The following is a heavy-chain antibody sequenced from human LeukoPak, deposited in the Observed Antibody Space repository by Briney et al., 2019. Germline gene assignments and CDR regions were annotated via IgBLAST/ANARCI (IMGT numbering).Heavy chain of an antibody. CDR3: GRVSCGGNCYSLIGTFDI. D-gene: IGHD2-15*01. J-gene: IGHJ3*02. CDR2: ILPIFGTT. V-gene: IGHV1-69*13. CDR1: GGTFKNYA. Sequence: SVKLSCTASGGTFKNYAISCVPQAPGPRLEWMGGILPIFGTTNYAQKIQARVTITADESTSTAYMEMSSLRSEDTALYYCGRVSCGGNCYSLIGTFDIWGQGTMVTVSS.